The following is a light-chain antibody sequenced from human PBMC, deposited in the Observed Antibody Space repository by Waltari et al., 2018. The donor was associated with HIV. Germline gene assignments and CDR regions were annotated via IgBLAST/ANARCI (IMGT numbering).Light chain of an antibody. CDR1: SSDVGYNY. CDR2: DSV. Sequence: QSALTQPASVSGSPGQPITISCTGTSSDVGYNYVSWFQQNPGKVPKLIIYDSVKRPSGVSNRFSGSKSGNTASLTISGLQAEDEADYYCCSYAGSSTLIFGGGTKLTVL. CDR3: CSYAGSSTLI. J-gene: IGLJ2*01. V-gene: IGLV2-23*01.